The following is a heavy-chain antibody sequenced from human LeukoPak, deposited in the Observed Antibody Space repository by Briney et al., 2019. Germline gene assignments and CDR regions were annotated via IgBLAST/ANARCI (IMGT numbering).Heavy chain of an antibody. J-gene: IGHJ4*02. D-gene: IGHD3-16*01. CDR2: MHYSGTT. CDR3: ARKIESAYLGYFDH. Sequence: SETLSLTCTVSGGSMTAYDWSWIRRPPGKGLAWIGYMHYSGTTNYNFSLKSRAAMSVDTSKNQFSLKLSSVTAADTALYFCARKIESAYLGYFDHWGEGTLVTVSS. V-gene: IGHV4-59*01. CDR1: GGSMTAYD.